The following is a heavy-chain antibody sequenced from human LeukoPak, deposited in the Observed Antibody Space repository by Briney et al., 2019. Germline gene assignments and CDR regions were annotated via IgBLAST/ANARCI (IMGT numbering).Heavy chain of an antibody. CDR2: ISYTEGT. V-gene: IGHV4-59*01. CDR1: GGSISDYY. CDR3: ARDLDQRYFDI. Sequence: SETLSLTCTVSGGSISDYYWSWIRQPPGKGLEWIGYISYTEGTNYNSSLESRVTISVDTSKNQFSLKLSSVTAADTAVYYCARDLDQRYFDIWGRGSLVTVSS. J-gene: IGHJ2*01.